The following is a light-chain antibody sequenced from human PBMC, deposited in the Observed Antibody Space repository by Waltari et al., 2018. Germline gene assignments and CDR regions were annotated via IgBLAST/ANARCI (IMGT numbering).Light chain of an antibody. V-gene: IGKV4-1*01. CDR1: QTVLCSSNNKNY. J-gene: IGKJ1*01. CDR2: WAS. Sequence: DSVMTQSPDSLAVSLCERAAFNCKSSQTVLCSSNNKNYLSWYQQKPGQPHKLLIYWASTRQSGVPDRFSGSGSGTDFTLTISSLQTEDVAVYYCQQYYSTPWTFGQGTKVEIK. CDR3: QQYYSTPWT.